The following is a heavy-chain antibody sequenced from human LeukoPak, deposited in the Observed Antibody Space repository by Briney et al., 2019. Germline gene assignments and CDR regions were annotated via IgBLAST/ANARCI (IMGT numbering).Heavy chain of an antibody. D-gene: IGHD2-2*01. CDR2: TYYRSKWYN. CDR1: GDSVSSNTAA. CDR3: ARDRWEPVVVVPAAIAF. Sequence: SQTLSLTCGISGDSVSSNTAAWNWIRQSPSRGLEWLGRTYYRSKWYNDYAVSVKSRITINPDTSKNQFSLQLNSVTPEDTAVYYCARDRWEPVVVVPAAIAFWGQGTLVTVSS. V-gene: IGHV6-1*01. J-gene: IGHJ4*02.